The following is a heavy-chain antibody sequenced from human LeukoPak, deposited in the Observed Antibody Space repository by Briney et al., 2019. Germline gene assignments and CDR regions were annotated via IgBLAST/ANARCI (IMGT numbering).Heavy chain of an antibody. Sequence: GASVKVSCKASGYTFTGYYVHWLRQAPGQGLTWMGWINPNSGGTDYAQQYRGRVTLTRDTSISTVYMELSSLTSDDSAVYYCARAFFNSGFDYWGQGTLVTVSS. CDR2: INPNSGGT. CDR3: ARAFFNSGFDY. D-gene: IGHD3-3*02. V-gene: IGHV1-2*02. CDR1: GYTFTGYY. J-gene: IGHJ4*02.